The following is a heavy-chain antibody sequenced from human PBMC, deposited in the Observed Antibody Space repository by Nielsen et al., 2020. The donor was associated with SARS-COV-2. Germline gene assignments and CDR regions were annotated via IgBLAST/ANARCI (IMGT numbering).Heavy chain of an antibody. Sequence: GESLKISCAVSGFTFSSSGMHWVRQAPGKGLEWVAVIWYDGSNKYYADSVKGRFTISRDNSKNTLYLQMNTLRVEDTAVYYCARGYSAYDLGGGDYWGQGTLVTVSS. CDR3: ARGYSAYDLGGGDY. CDR2: IWYDGSNK. D-gene: IGHD5-12*01. V-gene: IGHV3-33*08. CDR1: GFTFSSSG. J-gene: IGHJ4*02.